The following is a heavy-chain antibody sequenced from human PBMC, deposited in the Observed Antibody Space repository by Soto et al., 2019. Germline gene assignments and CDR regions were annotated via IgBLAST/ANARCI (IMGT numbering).Heavy chain of an antibody. CDR2: ISGSGGNT. V-gene: IGHV3-23*01. CDR1: GFTFSSYA. Sequence: GGSLRLSCAASGFTFSSYAMRWVRQAPGKGLEWVSAISGSGGNTYYADSVKGRFTISRDNSKNTLYLKMNSLRAEDTAVYYCAKAPDYVDYWGQGTLVTVSS. J-gene: IGHJ4*02. CDR3: AKAPDYVDY.